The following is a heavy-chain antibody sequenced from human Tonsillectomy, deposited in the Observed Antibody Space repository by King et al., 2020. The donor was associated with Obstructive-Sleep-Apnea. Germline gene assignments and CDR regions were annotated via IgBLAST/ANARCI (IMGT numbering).Heavy chain of an antibody. CDR2: IFYSGST. J-gene: IGHJ4*02. D-gene: IGHD5-18*01. CDR1: GGSISSYY. CDR3: ARMGYSYGYFDN. Sequence: QLQESGPGLVKPSETLSLTSTVSGGSISSYYWSWIRQPPGKGLEWIGYIFYSGSTNYNPSLKSRVTISVDTSKNQFSLNLSSVTAADTAVYYCARMGYSYGYFDNWGQGTLVTVSS. V-gene: IGHV4-59*01.